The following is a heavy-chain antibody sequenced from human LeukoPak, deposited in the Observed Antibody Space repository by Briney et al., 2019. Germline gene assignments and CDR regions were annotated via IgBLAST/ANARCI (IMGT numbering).Heavy chain of an antibody. CDR1: GFTFSYYG. J-gene: IGHJ5*02. Sequence: GGSLRLSCAASGFTFSYYGMTWVRQAPGKGLEWVSGINWNGGSTGYGDSVKGRFTISRDNVKNSLYLQMNSLRAEDTALYFCARISTTMIRGVTNWFDPWGQGTLVTVSS. V-gene: IGHV3-20*04. CDR3: ARISTTMIRGVTNWFDP. D-gene: IGHD3-10*01. CDR2: INWNGGST.